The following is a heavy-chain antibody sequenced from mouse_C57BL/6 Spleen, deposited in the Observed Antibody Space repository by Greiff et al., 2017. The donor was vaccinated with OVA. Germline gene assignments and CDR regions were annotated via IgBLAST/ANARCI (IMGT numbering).Heavy chain of an antibody. CDR2: INYDGSST. CDR3: ARDGGTWDYFDY. V-gene: IGHV5-16*01. CDR1: GFTFSDYY. J-gene: IGHJ2*01. D-gene: IGHD1-1*02. Sequence: EVQRVESEGGLVQPGSSMKLSCTASGFTFSDYYMAWVRQVPEKGLEWVANINYDGSSTYYLDSLKSRFIISRDNAKNILYLQMSSLKSEDTATYYCARDGGTWDYFDYWGQGTTLTVSS.